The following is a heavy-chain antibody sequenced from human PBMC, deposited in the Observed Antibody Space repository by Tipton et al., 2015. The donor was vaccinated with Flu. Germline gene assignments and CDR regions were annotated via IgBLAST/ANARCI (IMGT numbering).Heavy chain of an antibody. V-gene: IGHV4-39*07. CDR1: GDSISTTIYY. D-gene: IGHD3-10*01. J-gene: IGHJ4*02. Sequence: TLSLTCTVSGDSISTTIYYWGWVRQPPGKGLEWIGSIYYSGTTYYNPSLKSRVTISVDSSKNEFSLTLASLTAADTAVYYCARHSGSRSYPLDYWGQGTLVTVSS. CDR3: ARHSGSRSYPLDY. CDR2: IYYSGTT.